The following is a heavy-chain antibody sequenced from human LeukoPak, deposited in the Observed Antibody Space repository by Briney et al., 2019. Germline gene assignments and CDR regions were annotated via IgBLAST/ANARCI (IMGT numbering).Heavy chain of an antibody. CDR2: IYYSGST. CDR1: GGSISSSSYY. V-gene: IGHV4-39*07. D-gene: IGHD2/OR15-2a*01. J-gene: IGHJ4*02. Sequence: SETLSLTCTVSGGSISSSSYYWGWIRQPPGKGLEWIGSIYYSGSTYYNPSLKSRVTISVDTSKNQFSLKLSSVTAADTAVYYCATRDFIDYWGQGTLVTISS. CDR3: ATRDFIDY.